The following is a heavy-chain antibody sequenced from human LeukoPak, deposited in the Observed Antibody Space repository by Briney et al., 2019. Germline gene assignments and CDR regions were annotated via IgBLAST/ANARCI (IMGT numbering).Heavy chain of an antibody. V-gene: IGHV4-34*01. Sequence: SETLSLTCAVYGGSFSGYYWSWIRQPPGKGLEWIGEINHSGSTNYNPSLKSRVTISVDTSKNQFSPKLSSVTAADTAVYYCARGNYVRRYCSSTSCYRGSGAFDTWGQGTMVTVSS. J-gene: IGHJ3*02. CDR2: INHSGST. CDR1: GGSFSGYY. D-gene: IGHD2-2*02. CDR3: ARGNYVRRYCSSTSCYRGSGAFDT.